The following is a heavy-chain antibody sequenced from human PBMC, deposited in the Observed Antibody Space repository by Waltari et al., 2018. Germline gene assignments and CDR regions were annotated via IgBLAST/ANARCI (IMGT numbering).Heavy chain of an antibody. CDR2: IDDDGSSA. CDR3: ASDCCGSGYRIHY. J-gene: IGHJ4*02. D-gene: IGHD3-3*01. V-gene: IGHV3-74*02. Sequence: VQLVESGGGVVQPGRSLRLSCAVSGFTFRTYAMHWVRQVPGKGLVWVSRIDDDGSSAIYADSVKGRFTVSRDNAKNTLYLEMNNLKAEDTAVYYCASDCCGSGYRIHYWGQGTLVNVSS. CDR1: GFTFRTYA.